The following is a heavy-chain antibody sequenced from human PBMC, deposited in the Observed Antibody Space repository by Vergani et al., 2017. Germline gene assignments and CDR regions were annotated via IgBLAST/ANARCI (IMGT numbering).Heavy chain of an antibody. CDR1: GFTFNKYW. V-gene: IGHV3-7*03. J-gene: IGHJ4*02. CDR2: INDNGKTK. D-gene: IGHD4/OR15-4a*01. Sequence: EVQLVESGGGLVQPGGSLRLSCAASGFTFNKYWMTWVRQAPGKRLETVANINDNGKTKKYVESVKGRFTISRDNAKRSLYLQMNSLRAEDTGIYYCARDPEYGADDYWGQGTRVTVSS. CDR3: ARDPEYGADDY.